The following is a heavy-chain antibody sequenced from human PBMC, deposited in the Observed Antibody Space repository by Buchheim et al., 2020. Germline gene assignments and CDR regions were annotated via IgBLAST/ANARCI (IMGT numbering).Heavy chain of an antibody. J-gene: IGHJ4*02. CDR3: ARDREGIVVIPAAMFDY. D-gene: IGHD2-2*01. V-gene: IGHV3-30*04. Sequence: QVHLVESGGGVVQPGRSLRLSCAASGFTFSNYAIHWVRQAPGKGLEWVGLISYDGRNKYYADSVKGRFTISRDNSKKQTHLQMNSLRAEDTAMYYCARDREGIVVIPAAMFDYWGQGTL. CDR2: ISYDGRNK. CDR1: GFTFSNYA.